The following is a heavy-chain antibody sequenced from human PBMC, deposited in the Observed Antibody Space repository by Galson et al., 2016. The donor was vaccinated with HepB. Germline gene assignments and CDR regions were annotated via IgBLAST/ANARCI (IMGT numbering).Heavy chain of an antibody. D-gene: IGHD5-18*01. CDR2: INPSGGTT. Sequence: SLRLSCAASGFAFRSYAMSWFRQAPDKGLQWVSAINPSGGTTYYADSVKGRFTISRDNSENTLFLQMDSLRAEDTAFYYCATLGYSYGSSFDYWGQGTLVTVSA. CDR1: GFAFRSYA. V-gene: IGHV3-23*01. CDR3: ATLGYSYGSSFDY. J-gene: IGHJ4*02.